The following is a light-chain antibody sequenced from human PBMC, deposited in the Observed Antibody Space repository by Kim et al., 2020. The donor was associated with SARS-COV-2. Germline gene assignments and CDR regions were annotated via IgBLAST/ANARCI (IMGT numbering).Light chain of an antibody. V-gene: IGLV1-44*01. CDR1: RSDIGSNT. J-gene: IGLJ2*01. CDR3: ASWNDGLGGPV. CDR2: SND. Sequence: ELTQPPSVSGTPGQRVTISCSGGRSDIGSNTVNWYQQLPGKSPRLVIYSNDQRPSGVPGRFSGSRSGTSASLAISGLQSDDEADYFCASWNDGLGGPVFGGGTQLTVL.